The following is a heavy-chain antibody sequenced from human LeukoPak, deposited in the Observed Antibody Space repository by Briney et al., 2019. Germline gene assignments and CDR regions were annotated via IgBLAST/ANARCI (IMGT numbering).Heavy chain of an antibody. CDR2: INPNSGGT. J-gene: IGHJ4*02. V-gene: IGHV1-2*06. CDR3: AGVLRFLEWSTNFDY. Sequence: GASVKVSCKASGYTFTGYYMHWVRQAPGQGLAWMGRINPNSGGTNYAQQLQGRGTMTRGTAISPAHMELSLLGSADTAVYYCAGVLRFLEWSTNFDYWGQGNLVTVSS. D-gene: IGHD3-3*01. CDR1: GYTFTGYY.